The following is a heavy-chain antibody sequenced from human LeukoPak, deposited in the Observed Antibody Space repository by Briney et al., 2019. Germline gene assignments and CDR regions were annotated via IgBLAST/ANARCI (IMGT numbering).Heavy chain of an antibody. CDR3: ARVRGGTKGYFDY. D-gene: IGHD1-1*01. Sequence: GGSLRLSCAASGFTFSSYAMNWVRQAPGKGLEWVSAISGSGSSTYYADSVKGRFTISRDNAKNSLYLQMNSLRAEDTAVYYCARVRGGTKGYFDYWGQGTLVTVSS. J-gene: IGHJ4*02. CDR2: ISGSGSST. CDR1: GFTFSSYA. V-gene: IGHV3-23*01.